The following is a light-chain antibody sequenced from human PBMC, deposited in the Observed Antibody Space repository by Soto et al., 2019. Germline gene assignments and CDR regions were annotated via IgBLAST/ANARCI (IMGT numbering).Light chain of an antibody. J-gene: IGKJ4*01. CDR2: DTS. Sequence: EMVMTQSPATQCVSPGESATLSCRASQRISRNLAWYQQKPGQAPRLLIYDTSTRATGVPARFSGSRSGPEFTLTINSLQSEDFAIYYCQQYDNWPLNFGEGTKVDIK. V-gene: IGKV3-15*01. CDR3: QQYDNWPLN. CDR1: QRISRN.